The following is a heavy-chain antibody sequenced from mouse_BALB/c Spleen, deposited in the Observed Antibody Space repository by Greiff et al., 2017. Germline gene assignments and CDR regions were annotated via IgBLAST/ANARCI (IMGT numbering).Heavy chain of an antibody. CDR2: IDPSNGRT. CDR3: ARYSY. J-gene: IGHJ3*01. Sequence: QVQLQQPGAELVKPGASVKMSCKASGYTFTSYWMHWVKQRPGQGLEWIGVIDPSNGRTNYNEKFKSKATLTVDKSSSTAYMQLSSLTSEDSAVYYCARYSYWGQGTLVTVSA. V-gene: IGHV1S81*02. CDR1: GYTFTSYW.